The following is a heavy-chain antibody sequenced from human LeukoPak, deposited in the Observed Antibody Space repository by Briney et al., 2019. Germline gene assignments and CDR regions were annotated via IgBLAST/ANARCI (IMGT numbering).Heavy chain of an antibody. D-gene: IGHD4-17*01. CDR2: IIPIFGTA. V-gene: IGHV1-69*06. CDR1: GGTSSSYA. Sequence: SVKVSCKASGGTSSSYAISWVRQAPGQGLEWMGGIIPIFGTANYAQKFQGRVTITADKSTSTAYMELSSLRSEDTAVYYCARGAGAVTTTHLSTLHYFDYWGQGTLVTVSS. J-gene: IGHJ4*02. CDR3: ARGAGAVTTTHLSTLHYFDY.